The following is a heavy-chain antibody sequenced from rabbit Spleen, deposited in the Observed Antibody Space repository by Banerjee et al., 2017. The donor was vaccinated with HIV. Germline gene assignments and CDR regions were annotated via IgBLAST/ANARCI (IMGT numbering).Heavy chain of an antibody. J-gene: IGHJ4*01. CDR2: ISAGGSGNT. CDR1: GFSFNNNYG. Sequence: QEQLEESGGDLVKPGASLTLTCTASGFSFNNNYGMGWVRPAPGKGLEWMACISAGGSGNTYYASWAKGRFTISKTSSTTVTLQMTSLTAADTAAYFCARDGYSRGWGIILYYFNLWGPGTLVTVS. CDR3: ARDGYSRGWGIILYYFNL. V-gene: IGHV1S45*01. D-gene: IGHD4-1*01.